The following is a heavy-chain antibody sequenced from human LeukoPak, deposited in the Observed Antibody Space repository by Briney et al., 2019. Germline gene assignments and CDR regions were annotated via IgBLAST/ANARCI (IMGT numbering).Heavy chain of an antibody. Sequence: GGSLRLSCAASGFTFSSYVMSWVRQAPGKGLEWVSSTSGSGASTYYADSVKGRFTISRDNSKNTLYLQMNSLRADDTAVYYCAKDPLYYASGSSNWFDPWGQGTLVTVSS. V-gene: IGHV3-23*01. CDR3: AKDPLYYASGSSNWFDP. CDR1: GFTFSSYV. J-gene: IGHJ5*02. CDR2: TSGSGAST. D-gene: IGHD3-10*01.